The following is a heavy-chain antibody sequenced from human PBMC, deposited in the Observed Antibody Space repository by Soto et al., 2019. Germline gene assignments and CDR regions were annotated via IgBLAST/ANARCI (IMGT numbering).Heavy chain of an antibody. D-gene: IGHD1-26*01. CDR3: ARDEGATPWSYFDY. Sequence: QVQLVQSGAEVKKPGSSVKVSCKASGGTFSSYTISWVRQAPGQGLEWMGRIIPILGIANYAQKFQGRVTITADKSTSTAYMELSSLRSEDTAVYYCARDEGATPWSYFDYWGQGTLVTVSS. CDR2: IIPILGIA. J-gene: IGHJ4*02. CDR1: GGTFSSYT. V-gene: IGHV1-69*08.